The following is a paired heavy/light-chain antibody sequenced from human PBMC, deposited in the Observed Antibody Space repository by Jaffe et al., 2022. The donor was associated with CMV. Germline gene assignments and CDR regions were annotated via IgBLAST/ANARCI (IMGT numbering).Heavy chain of an antibody. Sequence: QVQLQESGPGLVKPSETLSLTCTVSGGSIRSYYWSWIRQPPGKGLEWIGYIYYSGSTTYNPSLQSRVTISVDMSKNQFSLKLSSVTAADTAVYYCARGGLGSGSYFSYYGMDVWGQGTTVTVSS. V-gene: IGHV4-59*01. CDR1: GGSIRSYY. J-gene: IGHJ6*02. D-gene: IGHD3-10*01. CDR3: ARGGLGSGSYFSYYGMDV. CDR2: IYYSGST.
Light chain of an antibody. CDR2: ANS. J-gene: IGLJ2*01. CDR1: SSNIGAGYD. CDR3: QSYDSSLGGSDVV. V-gene: IGLV1-40*01. Sequence: QSVLTQPPSVSGAPGQRVTISCTGSSSNIGAGYDVHWYQQLPGTAPKLLIYANSNRPSGVPDRFSGSKSGTSASLAITGLQAEDEADYYCQSYDSSLGGSDVVFGGGTKVTVL.